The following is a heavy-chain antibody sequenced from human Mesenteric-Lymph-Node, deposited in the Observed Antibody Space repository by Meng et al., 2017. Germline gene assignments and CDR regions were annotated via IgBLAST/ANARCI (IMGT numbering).Heavy chain of an antibody. V-gene: IGHV4-39*07. CDR2: IYYSGST. J-gene: IGHJ1*01. D-gene: IGHD2-15*01. CDR3: ARSLGYCSGGSCYYKEKYFQH. Sequence: SETLSLTCTVSGGSISSSSYYWGWIRQPPGKGLEWIGSIYYSGSTYYNPSLKSRVTISVDTSKNQFSLKLSSVTAADTAVYYCARSLGYCSGGSCYYKEKYFQHWGQGTLVTVSS. CDR1: GGSISSSSYY.